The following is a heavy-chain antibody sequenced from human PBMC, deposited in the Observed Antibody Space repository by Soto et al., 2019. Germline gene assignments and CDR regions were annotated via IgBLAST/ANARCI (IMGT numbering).Heavy chain of an antibody. CDR2: ISGSDGNT. V-gene: IGHV3-23*01. CDR1: GFTFSRNA. D-gene: IGHD3-3*01. CDR3: AKDRTFGVVIAYYFDY. J-gene: IGHJ4*02. Sequence: EVQLLESGGGLVQPGGSLRLSCAASGFTFSRNAMSWVRQAPGKGLEWVSGISGSDGNTYYADSVKGRFTISRDNSKNTLYLQMNSLRAEDTAVYYCAKDRTFGVVIAYYFDYWGQGTLVTVSS.